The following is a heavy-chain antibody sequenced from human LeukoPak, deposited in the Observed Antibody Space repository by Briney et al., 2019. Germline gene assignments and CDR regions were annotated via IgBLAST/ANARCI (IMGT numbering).Heavy chain of an antibody. V-gene: IGHV3-43*02. J-gene: IGHJ6*02. CDR3: ARDTEGYIYGYYYYGVDV. Sequence: GGSLRLSCAASGFTFDDYAMHWVRQAPGKGLEWVSLISGDSHSTFYADSVKGRFTISRDNSKNSLYLQMNSLRSDDTALYYCARDTEGYIYGYYYYGVDVWGQGTTVTVSS. D-gene: IGHD5-18*01. CDR1: GFTFDDYA. CDR2: ISGDSHST.